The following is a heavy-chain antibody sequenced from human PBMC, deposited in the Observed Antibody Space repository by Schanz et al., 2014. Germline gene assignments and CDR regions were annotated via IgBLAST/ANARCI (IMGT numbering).Heavy chain of an antibody. CDR3: ARGGFGEVSYFDY. D-gene: IGHD3-10*01. J-gene: IGHJ4*02. V-gene: IGHV3-23*03. CDR2: IIFTDGRT. CDR1: GFTFSSYA. Sequence: EVQLLESGGGLVQPGGSLRLSCAASGFTFSSYAMSWVRQAPGRGLEWVSIIFTDGRTYYADSVKGRFTISRDNSKNTLYLQMNSLRPEDTAVYYCARGGFGEVSYFDYWGQGTLVTVSS.